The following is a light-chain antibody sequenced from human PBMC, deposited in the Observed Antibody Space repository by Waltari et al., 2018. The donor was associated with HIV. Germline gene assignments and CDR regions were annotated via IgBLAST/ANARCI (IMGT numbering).Light chain of an antibody. J-gene: IGKJ4*01. CDR3: QQSYSTPVT. V-gene: IGKV1-39*01. CDR2: AAS. CDR1: QSISSY. Sequence: DIQMTQSPSSLSASVGDRVTITCRASQSISSYLNWYQQKPGKAPKVLIYAASSLQSGVPSRFSGSGSGTDFTLTISSLQPEDFATYYWQQSYSTPVTFGGGTKVEIK.